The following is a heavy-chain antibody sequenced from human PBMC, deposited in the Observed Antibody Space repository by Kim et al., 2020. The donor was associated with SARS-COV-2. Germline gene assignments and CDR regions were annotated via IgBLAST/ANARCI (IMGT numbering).Heavy chain of an antibody. CDR1: GFNFNTYA. CDR3: AKDENWGFTGYGD. V-gene: IGHV3-23*01. CDR2: ISDSGSST. D-gene: IGHD5-12*01. J-gene: IGHJ4*02. Sequence: GGSLRLSCAASGFNFNTYAMGWVRQAPGKGLEWVSGISDSGSSTYYADSVKGRFTVSRDNAKNTVFLQMNSLRAEDTALYYCAKDENWGFTGYGDWGQGTLVTVSS.